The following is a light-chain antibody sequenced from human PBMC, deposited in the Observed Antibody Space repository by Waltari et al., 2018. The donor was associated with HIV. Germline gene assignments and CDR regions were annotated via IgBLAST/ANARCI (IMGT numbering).Light chain of an antibody. Sequence: IVLNQSPATLPLSPGERATLPCRASQSVSSYLAWYQQNPGQAPRLLIYASSKRATGIPARFSDSGSGTDFTLTISSLDPEDFAVYYCQQRTNWPPSITFGQGTRLEIK. V-gene: IGKV3-11*01. CDR3: QQRTNWPPSIT. J-gene: IGKJ5*01. CDR2: ASS. CDR1: QSVSSY.